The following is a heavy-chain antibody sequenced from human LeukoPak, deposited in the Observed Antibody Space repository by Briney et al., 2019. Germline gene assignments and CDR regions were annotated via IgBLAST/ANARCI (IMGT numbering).Heavy chain of an antibody. CDR1: GFTFSSYW. CDR3: ARASYGGYDY. CDR2: INSDGSST. J-gene: IGHJ4*02. V-gene: IGHV3-74*01. Sequence: GGSLRLSCAASGFTFSSYWMHWVRQAPGKGLVWVSCINSDGSSTSYADSVKGRFTISRDNAKNTLYLQMNSLRAEDTAVYYCARASYGGYDYWGQGTLVSVSS. D-gene: IGHD5-12*01.